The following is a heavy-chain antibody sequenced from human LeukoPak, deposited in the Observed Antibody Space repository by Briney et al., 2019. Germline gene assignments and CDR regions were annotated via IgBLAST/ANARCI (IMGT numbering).Heavy chain of an antibody. Sequence: PGGSLRLSCAASGFTFSSYGMSWVRQAPGKGLEWVSGISGSGSGTYYADSVKGRFTISGDNAKNSLYLQMNSLRAEDTAVYYCARDGSGINAFDIWGQGTMVTVSS. J-gene: IGHJ3*02. CDR3: ARDGSGINAFDI. CDR1: GFTFSSYG. D-gene: IGHD3-10*01. CDR2: ISGSGSGT. V-gene: IGHV3-23*01.